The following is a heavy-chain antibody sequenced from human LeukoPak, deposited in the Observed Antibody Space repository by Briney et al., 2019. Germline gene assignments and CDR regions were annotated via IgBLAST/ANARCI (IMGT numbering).Heavy chain of an antibody. D-gene: IGHD3-22*01. CDR1: GFTFISYA. CDR2: ISDIGDST. J-gene: IGHJ4*02. Sequence: GGSLRLSCAASGFTFISYAMSWVRQAPGKGLEWGSAISDIGDSTYYADSVKGRFTISRDNSKNTLYLQTSSLRAEDTAVYYCAKEQSNAYYQYFFDYWGQGTLVTVSS. CDR3: AKEQSNAYYQYFFDY. V-gene: IGHV3-23*01.